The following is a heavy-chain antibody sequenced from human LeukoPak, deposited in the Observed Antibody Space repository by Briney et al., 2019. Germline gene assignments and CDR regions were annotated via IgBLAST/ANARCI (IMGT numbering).Heavy chain of an antibody. D-gene: IGHD1-26*01. V-gene: IGHV3-30-3*01. CDR1: GFTFSSYA. CDR3: ARKISGSYFDY. J-gene: IGHJ4*02. Sequence: GRSLRLSCAASGFTFSSYAMHWVRQAPGKGLEWVAVISYDGSNKYYADSVKGRFTISRDNSKNTLYLQMNSLRAEDTAVYYCARKISGSYFDYWGQGTLVTVSS. CDR2: ISYDGSNK.